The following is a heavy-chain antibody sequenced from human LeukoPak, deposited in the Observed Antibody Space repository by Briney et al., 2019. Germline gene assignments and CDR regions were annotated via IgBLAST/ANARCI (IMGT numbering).Heavy chain of an antibody. V-gene: IGHV3-23*01. D-gene: IGHD2-2*01. CDR2: ISGSGGST. CDR1: GFTFSSYA. J-gene: IGHJ4*02. Sequence: GRSLRLSCAASGFTFSSYAMSWVRQAPGKGLEWVSAISGSGGSTHYADSVKGRFTISRDNSKNTLYLQMNSLRAEDTAVYYCAKVRGVVVPALLDYWGQGTLVTVSS. CDR3: AKVRGVVVPALLDY.